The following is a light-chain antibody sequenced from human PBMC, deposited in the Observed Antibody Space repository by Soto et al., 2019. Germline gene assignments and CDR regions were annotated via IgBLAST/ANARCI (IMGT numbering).Light chain of an antibody. CDR1: SNDIGGYDF. CDR3: SSYTNTNPLPV. J-gene: IGLJ1*01. CDR2: GVT. V-gene: IGLV2-14*01. Sequence: QSALTQPASVSGSPGQSITISCTGTSNDIGGYDFVSWYQQHPGKAPQLMIYGVTNRPSGVSNRFSGAKSGNTASLTISGLQAEDEADYYCSSYTNTNPLPVFRTGTKVTVL.